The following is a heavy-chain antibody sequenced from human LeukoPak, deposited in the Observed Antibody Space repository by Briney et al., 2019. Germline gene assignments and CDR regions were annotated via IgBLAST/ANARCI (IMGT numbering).Heavy chain of an antibody. CDR3: ARMKCSGGSCLDY. CDR1: GFTVSNYE. D-gene: IGHD2-15*01. V-gene: IGHV3-48*03. Sequence: PGGSLRLSCAASGFTVSNYEMNCVRQDPGKGLEWVSYISSSGSTIYYADSVKGRFTISRDNAKNSLYLQMNSLRAEDTAVYYCARMKCSGGSCLDYWGQGTLVTVSS. J-gene: IGHJ4*02. CDR2: ISSSGSTI.